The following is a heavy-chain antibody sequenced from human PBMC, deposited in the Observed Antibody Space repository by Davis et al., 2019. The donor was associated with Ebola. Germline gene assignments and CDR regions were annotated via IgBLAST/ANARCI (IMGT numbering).Heavy chain of an antibody. J-gene: IGHJ5*02. CDR3: ARDRLGGDSSSPYNWFDP. Sequence: GGSLRLSCAASGFTVSSNYMSWVRQAPGKGLEWVSVIYSGGSTYYADSVKGRFTISRDNSKNTLYLQMNSLRAEDTAVYYCARDRLGGDSSSPYNWFDPWGQGTLVTVSS. D-gene: IGHD6-6*01. CDR2: IYSGGST. V-gene: IGHV3-53*01. CDR1: GFTVSSNY.